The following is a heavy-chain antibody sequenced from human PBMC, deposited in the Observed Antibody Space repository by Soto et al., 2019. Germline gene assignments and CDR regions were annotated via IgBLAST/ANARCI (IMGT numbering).Heavy chain of an antibody. CDR2: IGTGGDT. J-gene: IGHJ6*02. CDR3: ARGYYYGMDV. CDR1: GFTFSSHD. V-gene: IGHV3-13*01. Sequence: EVQVVESGGGLVQPGGSLRLSCAASGFTFSSHDMHWVRQATGKGPEWVAAIGTGGDTYYPASVKGRFTISKENAKNSLYLQMIGRRAGDTAVYYCARGYYYGMDVWGQGTTVIVSS.